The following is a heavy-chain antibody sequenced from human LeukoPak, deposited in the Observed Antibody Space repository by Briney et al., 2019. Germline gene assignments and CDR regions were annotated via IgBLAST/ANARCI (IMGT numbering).Heavy chain of an antibody. J-gene: IGHJ4*02. CDR1: GFSFGSYW. V-gene: IGHV3-7*01. Sequence: PGGPLRLSCAASGFSFGSYWMTWVRQAPGRGLEWVANIKDDGSVQLYVDSVKGRFTISRDNAENSLSLQMNSLRAEDAAVYYCARSRLDYGSFDYWGQGSLVTVSS. CDR3: ARSRLDYGSFDY. D-gene: IGHD3-10*01. CDR2: IKDDGSVQ.